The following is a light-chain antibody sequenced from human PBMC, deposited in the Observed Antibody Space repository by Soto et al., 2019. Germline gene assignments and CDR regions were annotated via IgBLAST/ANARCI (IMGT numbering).Light chain of an antibody. CDR3: TSYTSTSTQV. V-gene: IGLV2-14*01. J-gene: IGLJ2*01. Sequence: QSALTQPASVSGSPGQSITISCTGTSSDVGAYNYVSWYQQHPGKAPKLMIYDVTNRPSGVSDRFSGSKSGNTASLTISGLQAEDEADYYCTSYTSTSTQVFGGGTKL. CDR2: DVT. CDR1: SSDVGAYNY.